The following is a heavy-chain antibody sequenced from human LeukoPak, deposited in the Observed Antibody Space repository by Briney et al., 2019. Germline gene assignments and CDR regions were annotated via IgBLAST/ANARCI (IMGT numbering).Heavy chain of an antibody. CDR1: GFTFSNYG. Sequence: GGSLRLSCPASGFTFSNYGMTWVRQAPGKGLQWVSAINSGGGTSYADSVKGRFTISRDNSKNALYLQMDSLRVEDTAVYYCARTTSCPEYWGKGTLVTVSS. J-gene: IGHJ4*02. V-gene: IGHV3-23*01. CDR2: INSGGGT. D-gene: IGHD2-2*01. CDR3: ARTTSCPEY.